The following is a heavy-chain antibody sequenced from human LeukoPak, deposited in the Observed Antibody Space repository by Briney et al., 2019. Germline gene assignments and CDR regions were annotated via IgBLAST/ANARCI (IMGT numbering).Heavy chain of an antibody. J-gene: IGHJ4*02. CDR2: ISSDSSTI. V-gene: IGHV3-11*04. Sequence: LSLTCTVSGGSISSGGYYWSWIRQAPGKGLEWISYISSDSSTIFYADSVKGRFTISRDNVKNSLFLQLNSLRDEDTAVYYCARDEDAFGGQGTLVTVSS. CDR3: ARDEDAF. CDR1: GGSISSGGYY.